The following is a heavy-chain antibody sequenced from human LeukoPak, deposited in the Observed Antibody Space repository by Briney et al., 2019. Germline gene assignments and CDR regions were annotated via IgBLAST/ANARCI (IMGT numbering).Heavy chain of an antibody. CDR3: ATSSIGYCSSTSCYAGSDY. CDR1: GFTFSSYS. J-gene: IGHJ4*02. V-gene: IGHV3-21*01. CDR2: ISSSSSYI. Sequence: PGGSLRLSCAASGFTFSSYSMNWVRQAPGKGLEWVSSISSSSSYIYYADSVKGRFTISRDNAKNSLYLQMNSLRAEDTAVYYCATSSIGYCSSTSCYAGSDYWGQGTLVTVSS. D-gene: IGHD2-2*01.